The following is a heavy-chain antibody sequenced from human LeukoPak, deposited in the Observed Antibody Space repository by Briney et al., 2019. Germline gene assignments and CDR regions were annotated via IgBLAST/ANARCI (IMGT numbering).Heavy chain of an antibody. Sequence: GGSLRLSCAASGFTFSSYEMNWVRQAPGKGLEWVSYISSSGSTIYYADSVKGRFTISRDNAKNSLYLQMNSLRAEDTAVYYCARGIRLWYPGDQAHYWGQGTLVTVSS. D-gene: IGHD5-18*01. J-gene: IGHJ4*02. CDR3: ARGIRLWYPGDQAHY. CDR2: ISSSGSTI. CDR1: GFTFSSYE. V-gene: IGHV3-48*03.